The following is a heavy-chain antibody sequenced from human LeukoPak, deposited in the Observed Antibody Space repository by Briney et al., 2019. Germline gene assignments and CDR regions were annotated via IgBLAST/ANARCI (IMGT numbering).Heavy chain of an antibody. CDR2: ICYSGST. D-gene: IGHD6-13*01. CDR3: AKDTGLHSSSWSNWFDP. J-gene: IGHJ5*02. Sequence: SETLSLTCTVPRGSLSSSSYYWGWIRQPPGTGLEWIGSICYSGSTYYNPSLKSRVPISVDTSKNQFSLKLSSVSAADTALYYCAKDTGLHSSSWSNWFDPWGKGTLVTVS. V-gene: IGHV4-39*07. CDR1: RGSLSSSSYY.